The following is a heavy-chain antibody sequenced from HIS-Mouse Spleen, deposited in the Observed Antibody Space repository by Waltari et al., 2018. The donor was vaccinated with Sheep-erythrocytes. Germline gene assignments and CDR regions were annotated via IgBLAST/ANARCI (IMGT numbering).Heavy chain of an antibody. J-gene: IGHJ3*02. V-gene: IGHV3-9*01. CDR3: AKGAFDI. CDR2: ISWNSGSI. Sequence: EVQLVESGGGLVQPGRSLRLSCAASGFTFDDYAMQWVRQAPGKGLEWVSGISWNSGSIGYADSVKGRFTISRDNAKNSLYLQMNSLRAEDTALYYCAKGAFDIWGQGTMFTVSS. CDR1: GFTFDDYA.